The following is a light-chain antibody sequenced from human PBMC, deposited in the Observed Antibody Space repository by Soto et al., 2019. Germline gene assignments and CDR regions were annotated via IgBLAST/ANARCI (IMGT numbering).Light chain of an antibody. CDR2: GVH. J-gene: IGLJ1*01. V-gene: IGLV2-14*01. CDR1: SNDIGSYDY. Sequence: QSALTQPASVSGSPGQSITISCSGTSNDIGSYDYVCWYQQHPGKAPRLLIHGVHNRSPGISGRFSASKSGLTASLTISGLQAEDEADYYCTAFSANRVYLFGPGTKVTVL. CDR3: TAFSANRVYL.